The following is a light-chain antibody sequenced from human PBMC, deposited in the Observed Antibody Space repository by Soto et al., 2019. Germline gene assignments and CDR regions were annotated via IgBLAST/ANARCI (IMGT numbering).Light chain of an antibody. CDR2: KAS. CDR3: MQGTHWPPT. J-gene: IGKJ1*01. V-gene: IGKV2-30*01. CDR1: RSLVYSDGNAY. Sequence: DVVMTQSPLSLPVTLGQPASISCRSSRSLVYSDGNAYLNWFHQRPGQSPRRLIYKASNRDSGVPARFRGSGSGTDFTLHINRVEAEDVGVYYCMQGTHWPPTFGRGTRVEIE.